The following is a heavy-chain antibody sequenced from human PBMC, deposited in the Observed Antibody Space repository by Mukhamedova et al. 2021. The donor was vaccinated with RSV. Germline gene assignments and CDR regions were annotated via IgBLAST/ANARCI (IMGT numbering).Heavy chain of an antibody. CDR3: VRSIAAALRFDY. D-gene: IGHD6-13*01. CDR2: INPSGGST. Sequence: WVGIINPSGGSTSYAQKFQGRVTMTRDTSTSTVYMELSSLRSEDTAVYYCVRSIAAALRFDYWGQGTLVTVSS. V-gene: IGHV1-46*01. J-gene: IGHJ4*02.